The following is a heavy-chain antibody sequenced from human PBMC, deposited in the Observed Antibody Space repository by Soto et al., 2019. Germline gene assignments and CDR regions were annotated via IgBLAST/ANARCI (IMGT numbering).Heavy chain of an antibody. CDR2: ISSSSTI. CDR3: ARDTGNYYYYGMDV. CDR1: GFTFSSYS. V-gene: IGHV3-48*02. Sequence: GGSLRLSCAASGFTFSSYSMNWVRQAPGKGLEWVSYISSSSTIYYADSVKGRFTISRDNAKNSLYLQMNSLRDEDTAVYYCARDTGNYYYYGMDVWGQGTTVTVSS. J-gene: IGHJ6*02. D-gene: IGHD4-4*01.